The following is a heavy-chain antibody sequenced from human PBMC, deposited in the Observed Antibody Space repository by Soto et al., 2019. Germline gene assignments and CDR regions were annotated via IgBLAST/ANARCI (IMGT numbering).Heavy chain of an antibody. V-gene: IGHV3-30*18. CDR2: ISYDGSDQ. D-gene: IGHD3-10*01. CDR3: AKDTGADY. J-gene: IGHJ4*02. CDR1: GFTFSNYG. Sequence: QVQLVESGGGVVQPGRSLRLSSAASGFTFSNYGMYWVRQAPGKGLEWVARISYDGSDQFYGDSVKGRFTISRDNSKNILYVQMNSLRSEDTAVYYCAKDTGADYWGQGTVVTVSA.